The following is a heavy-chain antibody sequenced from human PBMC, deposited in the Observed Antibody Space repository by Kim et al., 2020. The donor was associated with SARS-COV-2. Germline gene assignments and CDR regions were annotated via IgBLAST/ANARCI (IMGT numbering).Heavy chain of an antibody. CDR1: GFTFSSYS. V-gene: IGHV3-21*01. Sequence: GGSLRLSCAASGFTFSSYSMNWVRQAPGKGLEWVSSISSSSSYIYYADSVKGRFTISRDNAKNSLYLQMNSLRAEDTAVYYCARDPTPELYGSGSFGRLVDYWGQGTLVTVSS. CDR3: ARDPTPELYGSGSFGRLVDY. J-gene: IGHJ4*02. D-gene: IGHD3-10*01. CDR2: ISSSSSYI.